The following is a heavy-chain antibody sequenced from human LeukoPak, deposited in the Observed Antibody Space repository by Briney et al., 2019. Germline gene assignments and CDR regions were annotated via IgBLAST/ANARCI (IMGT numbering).Heavy chain of an antibody. CDR1: GGSFSGYY. J-gene: IGHJ5*02. D-gene: IGHD2-2*01. CDR2: INHSGST. CDR3: ARGLRPIVVVPAALGPLRFGGNWFDP. V-gene: IGHV4-34*01. Sequence: PSETLSLTCAVYGGSFSGYYWSWIRQPPGKGLEWIGEINHSGSTNYNPSLKSRVTISVDTSKNQFSLKLSSVTAADTAVYYCARGLRPIVVVPAALGPLRFGGNWFDPWGQGTLVTVSS.